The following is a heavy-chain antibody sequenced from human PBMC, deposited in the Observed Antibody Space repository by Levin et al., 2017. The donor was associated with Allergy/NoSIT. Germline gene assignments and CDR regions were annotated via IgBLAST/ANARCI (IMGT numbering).Heavy chain of an antibody. CDR3: ARLFYFDSSGYFLDH. CDR2: IYWNDNR. J-gene: IGHJ4*02. CDR1: GFSLSTVGLG. Sequence: SGPTLVKHTQTLTLTCSISGFSLSTVGLGVAWIRQSPGEAPECLARIYWNDNRRYNPSLINRRTVTQDTSKNQVVRTMTNMDHVDKAKYSCARLFYFDSSGYFLDHWGQGALVTVSS. D-gene: IGHD3-22*01. V-gene: IGHV2-5*01.